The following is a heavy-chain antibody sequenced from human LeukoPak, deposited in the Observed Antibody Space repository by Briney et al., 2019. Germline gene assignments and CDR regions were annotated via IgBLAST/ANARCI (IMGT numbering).Heavy chain of an antibody. V-gene: IGHV3-48*02. CDR1: GFTFSNYV. Sequence: GGSLRLSCAASGFTFSNYVMSWVRQAPGKGLEWVSYINHNAETIFYSDFVKGRFTISRDNAKNSLYLQMNNLRDEDTAVYYCARDPLPLGSGRLDYWGQGTLVTVSS. CDR2: INHNAETI. D-gene: IGHD3-10*02. J-gene: IGHJ4*02. CDR3: ARDPLPLGSGRLDY.